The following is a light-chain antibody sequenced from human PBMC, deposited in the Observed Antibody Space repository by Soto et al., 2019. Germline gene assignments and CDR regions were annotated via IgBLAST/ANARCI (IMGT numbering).Light chain of an antibody. CDR2: AAS. J-gene: IGKJ1*01. CDR1: QRVSSH. Sequence: IALTQSPVTLSVSPGDTATLSCRASQRVSSHLAWYQQKPGQAPRLLIYAASTRATGIPVRFSGSGSETEFTLTIRSLQSEDSALYFCHQYNNWPWTFGQGTK. V-gene: IGKV3-15*01. CDR3: HQYNNWPWT.